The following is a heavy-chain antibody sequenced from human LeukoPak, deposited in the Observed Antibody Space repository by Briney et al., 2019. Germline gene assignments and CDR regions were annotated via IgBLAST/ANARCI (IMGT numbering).Heavy chain of an antibody. CDR1: GYTFTGYY. Sequence: ASVKVSCKASGYTFTGYYMHWVRQAPGQGLEWMGWINPNSGGTNYAQKFQGRVTMTRDTSISTAYMELSRLRSDDTAVYYCARDRTRTGYSSGWYHDYWGQGTLVTISS. D-gene: IGHD6-19*01. CDR3: ARDRTRTGYSSGWYHDY. J-gene: IGHJ4*02. V-gene: IGHV1-2*02. CDR2: INPNSGGT.